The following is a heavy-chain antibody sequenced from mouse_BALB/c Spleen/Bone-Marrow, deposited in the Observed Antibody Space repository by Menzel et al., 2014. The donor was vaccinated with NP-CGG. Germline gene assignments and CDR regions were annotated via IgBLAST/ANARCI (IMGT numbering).Heavy chain of an antibody. CDR2: ISYSGNT. V-gene: IGHV3-8*02. CDR3: ATYDVYCFDY. J-gene: IGHJ2*01. Sequence: EVKVEESGPSLVKPSQTLSLTCSVTGDSITSGYWNWIRKFPGNKLEYMGYISYSGNTYYNPSLKSRISITRDTSKNXYYLQLNSVTTEDTPTYYCATYDVYCFDYWAQGTTLTVSS. CDR1: GDSITSGY. D-gene: IGHD2-3*01.